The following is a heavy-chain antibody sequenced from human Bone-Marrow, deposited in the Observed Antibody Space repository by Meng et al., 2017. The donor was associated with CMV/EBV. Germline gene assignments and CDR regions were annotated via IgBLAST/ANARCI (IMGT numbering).Heavy chain of an antibody. D-gene: IGHD3-3*01. CDR1: FTVYY. CDR3: ARPSNQRFFTPSDALHI. J-gene: IGHJ3*02. CDR2: INPNSDDT. V-gene: IGHV1-2*02. Sequence: FTVYYIHWVRQAPGQGPEWMGWINPNSDDTNYAQKFQGRVTMTTDTSISTAYMEVSRLRSDDTAVYYCARPSNQRFFTPSDALHIWGQGTMVTVSS.